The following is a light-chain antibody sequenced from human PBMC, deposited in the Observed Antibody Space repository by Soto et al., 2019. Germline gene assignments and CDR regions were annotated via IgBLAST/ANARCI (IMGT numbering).Light chain of an antibody. Sequence: IVLTQSPGTLCLSPGERVTLSCRASQSVTTRLAWYQHKPGQAPTLLMSGASNRASGVPVRFSGSGSGTDFTLTITRLEPEDFAMYYCQQYGGSPITFGLGTRLEI. CDR1: QSVTTR. J-gene: IGKJ5*01. CDR3: QQYGGSPIT. V-gene: IGKV3-20*01. CDR2: GAS.